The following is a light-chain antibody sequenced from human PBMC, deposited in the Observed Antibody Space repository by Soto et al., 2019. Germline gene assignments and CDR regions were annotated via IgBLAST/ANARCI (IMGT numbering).Light chain of an antibody. CDR1: QSVTSSY. J-gene: IGKJ1*01. CDR3: QQYGSSPWT. Sequence: EIVLTQSPGTLSLSPGERPTLSCRASQSVTSSYLAWYQQKPGQAPRLLIDGASSTATGIPDRFSSSGSGTDSNLNISRLEPEDFAVYYCQQYGSSPWTFGQGTKVEIK. V-gene: IGKV3-20*01. CDR2: GAS.